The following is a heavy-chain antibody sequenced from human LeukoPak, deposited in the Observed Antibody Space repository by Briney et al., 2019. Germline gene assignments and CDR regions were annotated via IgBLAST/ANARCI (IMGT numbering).Heavy chain of an antibody. CDR3: ARWDSGSYFLDY. J-gene: IGHJ4*02. CDR1: GGSVSSYY. Sequence: PSETLSLTCTVSGGSVSSYYWNWIRQPPGKGLEWIGYIYYSGSTNYNPSFKSRVTISIDTSKNQFSLKLNSVTAADTAVYYCARWDSGSYFLDYWGQGTLVTVSS. V-gene: IGHV4-59*02. CDR2: IYYSGST. D-gene: IGHD1-26*01.